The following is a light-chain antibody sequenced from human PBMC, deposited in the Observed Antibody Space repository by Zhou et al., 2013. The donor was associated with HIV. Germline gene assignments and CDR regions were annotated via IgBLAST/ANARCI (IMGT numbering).Light chain of an antibody. J-gene: IGKJ3*01. Sequence: EIVLTQSPATLSVFPGERATLSCRASQSLTSNVAWYQQKPGQAPRLLVYGASTRATGIPARFSGSGSGTEFTLTISSMQSEDVAVYYCQQRNNWPPVFTFGPGTKVDIK. CDR2: GAS. CDR3: QQRNNWPPVFT. CDR1: QSLTSN. V-gene: IGKV3-15*01.